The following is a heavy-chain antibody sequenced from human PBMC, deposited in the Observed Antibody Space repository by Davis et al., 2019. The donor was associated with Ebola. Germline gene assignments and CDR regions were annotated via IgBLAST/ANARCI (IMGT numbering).Heavy chain of an antibody. V-gene: IGHV3-30*18. D-gene: IGHD3-3*01. CDR3: AKDQGQVRFLEWFEETL. CDR1: GCTFSSYG. CDR2: ISYDGSNK. Sequence: GESLKISCAASGCTFSSYGMHWVRQAPGKGLEWVAVISYDGSNKYYADSVKGRFTISRDNSKNTLYLQMNSLRAEDTAVYYCAKDQGQVRFLEWFEETLWGQGTMVTVSS. J-gene: IGHJ3*01.